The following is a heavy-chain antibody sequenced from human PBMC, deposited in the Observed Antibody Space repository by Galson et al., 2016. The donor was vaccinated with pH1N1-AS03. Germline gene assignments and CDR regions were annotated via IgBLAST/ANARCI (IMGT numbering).Heavy chain of an antibody. V-gene: IGHV3-53*01. CDR2: IYGGGDT. D-gene: IGHD3-16*01. CDR1: GFTIHNNY. Sequence: SLRLSCAASGFTIHNNYMSWVRQAPGKGLEWVSVIYGGGDTFYADSVKGRFTISRDNSKNTVYLQMNSLRVEDTAVYYCAREPWGSTQGEYWGQGTLVTVSS. CDR3: AREPWGSTQGEY. J-gene: IGHJ4*02.